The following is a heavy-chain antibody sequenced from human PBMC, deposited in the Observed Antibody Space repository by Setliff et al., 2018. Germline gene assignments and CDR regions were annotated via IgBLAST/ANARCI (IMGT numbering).Heavy chain of an antibody. J-gene: IGHJ6*02. CDR1: GGSISSSSYY. D-gene: IGHD6-19*01. V-gene: IGHV4-39*07. CDR3: ARVSQYSSGWYYYYYGMDV. Sequence: KPSETLSLTCTVSGGSISSSSYYWGWIRQPPGKGLEWIGSIYYSGSTYYNPSLKSRVTISVDTSKNRFSLKLSSVTAADTAVYYCARVSQYSSGWYYYYYGMDVWGQGTTVTVSS. CDR2: IYYSGST.